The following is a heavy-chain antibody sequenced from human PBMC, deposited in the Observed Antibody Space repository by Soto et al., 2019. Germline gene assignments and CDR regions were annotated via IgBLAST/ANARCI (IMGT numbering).Heavy chain of an antibody. J-gene: IGHJ2*01. V-gene: IGHV1-18*01. CDR2: ISTYNGNT. CDR3: VTVSVEGGYFEL. CDR1: GYTFTNYG. D-gene: IGHD2-15*01. Sequence: QVQLVQSGAEVKKPGASVKVSCKASGYTFTNYGITWVRQAPGQGLEWMAWISTYNGNTNYAQKLQGRVTMTTDTSTSTAYMELRSLRSDDTAVYYWVTVSVEGGYFELWGRGTLVTVSS.